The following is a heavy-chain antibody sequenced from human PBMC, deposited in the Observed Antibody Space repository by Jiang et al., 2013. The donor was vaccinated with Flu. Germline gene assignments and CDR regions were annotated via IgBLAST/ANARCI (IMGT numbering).Heavy chain of an antibody. V-gene: IGHV1-8*01. CDR1: GYTFTSYD. J-gene: IGHJ4*02. CDR2: VIPNSGHT. Sequence: GAEVKKPGASVKVSCKASGYTFTSYDINWVRQATGQGLEWMGWVIPNSGHTAYAQKFQGRVTMTRDTSISTVYMELSSLRSDDTAVYYCVRGEGVLGGFWGQGTLITVSS. D-gene: IGHD3-16*02. CDR3: VRGEGVLGGF.